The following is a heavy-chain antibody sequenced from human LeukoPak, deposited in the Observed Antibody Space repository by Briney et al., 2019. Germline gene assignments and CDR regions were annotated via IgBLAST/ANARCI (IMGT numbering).Heavy chain of an antibody. CDR2: IIPIFGTA. CDR3: ARERGYCSGGSCYSMYYFDY. V-gene: IGHV1-69*05. Sequence: ASVTVSCKASGGTFTSYAISWVRQAPGQGLEWMGRIIPIFGTANYAQKFQGRVTITTDESTSTAYMELSSLRSEDTAVYYCARERGYCSGGSCYSMYYFDYWGQGTLVTVSA. J-gene: IGHJ4*02. CDR1: GGTFTSYA. D-gene: IGHD2-15*01.